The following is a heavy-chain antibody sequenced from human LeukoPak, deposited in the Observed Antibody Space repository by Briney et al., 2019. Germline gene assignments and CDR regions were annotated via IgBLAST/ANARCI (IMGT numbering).Heavy chain of an antibody. CDR2: INPNSGGT. J-gene: IGHJ4*02. D-gene: IGHD6-13*01. Sequence: VASVKVSCKASGYTFTGYYMHWVRQAPGQGLEWMGWINPNSGGTNYAQKFQGRVIMTRDTSISTAYMELSRLRSDDTAVYYCARSHSSSWSGEFDYWGQGTLVTVSS. CDR3: ARSHSSSWSGEFDY. CDR1: GYTFTGYY. V-gene: IGHV1-2*02.